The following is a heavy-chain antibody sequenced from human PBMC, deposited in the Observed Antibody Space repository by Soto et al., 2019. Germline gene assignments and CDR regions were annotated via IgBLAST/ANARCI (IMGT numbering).Heavy chain of an antibody. D-gene: IGHD3-9*01. V-gene: IGHV3-23*01. Sequence: GSLRLSCAASGFTFSSYAMSWVRQAPGKGLEWVSAISGSGGSTYYADSVKGRFTISRDNSKNTLYLQMNSLRAEDTAVYYCARTLYYDILTGYYNAYYFDYWGQGTLVTVSS. J-gene: IGHJ4*02. CDR1: GFTFSSYA. CDR2: ISGSGGST. CDR3: ARTLYYDILTGYYNAYYFDY.